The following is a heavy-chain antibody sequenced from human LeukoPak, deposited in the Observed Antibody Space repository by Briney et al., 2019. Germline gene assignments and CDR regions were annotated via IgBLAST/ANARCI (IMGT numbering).Heavy chain of an antibody. CDR3: ARDRVANQDWVEFDP. V-gene: IGHV3-66*03. Sequence: GGSLRLSCAVSGFIVSDYYMSWVRQAPGKGLEWVGLIRDSGEAFYADFARGRFAISRDESENTLYLQMNSLRVEDTAVYFCARDRVANQDWVEFDPWGQGTPVIVSS. CDR1: GFIVSDYY. J-gene: IGHJ5*02. CDR2: IRDSGEA. D-gene: IGHD3/OR15-3a*01.